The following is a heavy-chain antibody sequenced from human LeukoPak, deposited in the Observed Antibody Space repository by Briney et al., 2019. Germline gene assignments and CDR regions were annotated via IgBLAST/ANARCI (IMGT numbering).Heavy chain of an antibody. J-gene: IGHJ4*02. CDR3: AKKIDSGSYPLDY. CDR1: GFTFSSYG. V-gene: IGHV3-30*02. CDR2: IRYGGSNE. Sequence: GGSLRLSCAASGFTFSSYGMHWVRQAPGKGLEWVSFIRYGGSNEYYADSVRGRFTISRDNSKSTLYLQMTSLRAEDTGVYYCAKKIDSGSYPLDYWGQGTLVNISS. D-gene: IGHD3-10*01.